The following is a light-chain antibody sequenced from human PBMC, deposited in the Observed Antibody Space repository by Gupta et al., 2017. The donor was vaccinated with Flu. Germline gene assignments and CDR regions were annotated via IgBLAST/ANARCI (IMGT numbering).Light chain of an antibody. CDR2: AAS. J-gene: IGKJ3*01. CDR1: QDNRNW. Sequence: PSSGSASGGERVTNTCRASQDNRNWVVWYQQKPGKGPSLLIYAASRLQSGVSSTFSGSGSGTDFTLTINSLQPEDFATYYCQQTHTIPLTFGPGTKVEI. CDR3: QQTHTIPLT. V-gene: IGKV1-12*01.